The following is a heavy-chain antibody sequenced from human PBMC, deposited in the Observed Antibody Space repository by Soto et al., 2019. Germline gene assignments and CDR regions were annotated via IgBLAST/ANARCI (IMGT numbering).Heavy chain of an antibody. CDR2: ISGSGSST. Sequence: EVQVLDSGGGLVQPGGSLRLSCAASGFTFSNYAMNWVRQAPGKGLEWVSAISGSGSSTYYADSVKGRFTISRDNSKNTLYLQMNSLGAEDTAAYYCAKGTRYCCNGVCVVMDYWGQGTLVTVSS. CDR1: GFTFSNYA. CDR3: AKGTRYCCNGVCVVMDY. V-gene: IGHV3-23*01. J-gene: IGHJ4*02. D-gene: IGHD2-8*01.